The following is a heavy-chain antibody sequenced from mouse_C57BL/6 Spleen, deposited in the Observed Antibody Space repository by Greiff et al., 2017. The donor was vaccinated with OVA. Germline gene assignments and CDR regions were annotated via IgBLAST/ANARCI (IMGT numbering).Heavy chain of an antibody. Sequence: EVKLVESGGGLVKPGGSLKLSCAASGFTFSDYGMHWVRQAPETGLEWVAYISSGSSTIYYADTVKGRFTISRDNAKNTLFLQMTSLRSEDTAMYYCARTNWEGFFAYWGQGTLVTVSA. CDR2: ISSGSSTI. CDR1: GFTFSDYG. V-gene: IGHV5-17*01. D-gene: IGHD4-1*01. J-gene: IGHJ3*01. CDR3: ARTNWEGFFAY.